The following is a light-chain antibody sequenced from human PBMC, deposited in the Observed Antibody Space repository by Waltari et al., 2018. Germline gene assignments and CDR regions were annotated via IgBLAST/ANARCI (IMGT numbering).Light chain of an antibody. CDR1: SSNIGAGSD. Sequence: QSILTQPPSVSGAPGQRVTISCPGSSSNIGAGSDVHWYQQLPGTAPRLLIYGTSNRPPWVPDRFSGSKSGTSASRDITGLQAEDEADYYCQSYDNSLSGSGVFGGGTKLTVL. V-gene: IGLV1-40*01. CDR3: QSYDNSLSGSGV. J-gene: IGLJ3*02. CDR2: GTS.